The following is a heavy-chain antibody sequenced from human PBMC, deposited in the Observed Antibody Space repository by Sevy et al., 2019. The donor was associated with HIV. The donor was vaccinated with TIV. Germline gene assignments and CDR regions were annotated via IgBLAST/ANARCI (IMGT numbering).Heavy chain of an antibody. Sequence: GGSLRLSCAASGFIFSTYSMHWVRRAPGKGLEWVAALSYDGNNKDYADSVKGRFTISRDNPKNTLFLQVNSLRPEDTAVYYSARAYSSWFGTVHYWGQGTLVTVSS. J-gene: IGHJ4*02. CDR1: GFIFSTYS. D-gene: IGHD6-13*01. CDR3: ARAYSSWFGTVHY. CDR2: LSYDGNNK. V-gene: IGHV3-30-3*01.